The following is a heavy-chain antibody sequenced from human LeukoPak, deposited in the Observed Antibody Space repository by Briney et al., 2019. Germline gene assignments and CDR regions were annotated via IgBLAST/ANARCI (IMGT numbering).Heavy chain of an antibody. CDR1: GGSISSSSYY. CDR3: ARGAITMVRGVIETSYYYYMDV. Sequence: PSETLSLTCTVSGGSISSSSYYWSWIRQPPGKGLEWIGYIYYSGSTNYNPSLKSRVTISVDTSKNQFSLKLSSVTAADTAVYYCARGAITMVRGVIETSYYYYMDVWGKGTTVTISS. D-gene: IGHD3-10*01. CDR2: IYYSGST. V-gene: IGHV4-61*01. J-gene: IGHJ6*03.